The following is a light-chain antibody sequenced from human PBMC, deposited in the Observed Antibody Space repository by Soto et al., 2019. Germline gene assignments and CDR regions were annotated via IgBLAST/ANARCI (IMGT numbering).Light chain of an antibody. Sequence: EIVLTQSPGTLSLSPGERATLSCRAIQSVSSSSLAWYQQEPGQAPRLLIYAASTRATGFPDRFSGSGSGTDFTLTISRLEPEDLAVYYCQQYGSSPITFGQGTRLEIK. J-gene: IGKJ5*01. V-gene: IGKV3-20*01. CDR3: QQYGSSPIT. CDR1: QSVSSSS. CDR2: AAS.